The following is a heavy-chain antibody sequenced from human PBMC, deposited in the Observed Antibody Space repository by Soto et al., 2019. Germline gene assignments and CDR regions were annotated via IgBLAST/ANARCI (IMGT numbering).Heavy chain of an antibody. Sequence: SVKVSCKASGGTFSSYAISWVRQAPGQGLEWMGGIIPIFGTANYAQKFQGRVTITADESTSTAYMELSSLRSEDTAVCYCARDRKIAVAGYDAFDIWGQGTMVTVSS. CDR3: ARDRKIAVAGYDAFDI. V-gene: IGHV1-69*13. D-gene: IGHD6-19*01. J-gene: IGHJ3*02. CDR2: IIPIFGTA. CDR1: GGTFSSYA.